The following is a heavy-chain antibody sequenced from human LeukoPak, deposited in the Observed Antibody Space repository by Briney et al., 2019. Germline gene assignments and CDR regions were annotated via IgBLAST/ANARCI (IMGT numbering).Heavy chain of an antibody. Sequence: PSETLSLTCTVSCGSISSSSYYWGWIRQPPGKGLEWIGSIYYSGSTYYNPSLKSRVTISVDTSKNQFSLKLSSVTAADTAVYYCARGGGAMVSSYYYYYMDVWGKGTTVTVSS. J-gene: IGHJ6*03. D-gene: IGHD5-18*01. CDR3: ARGGGAMVSSYYYYYMDV. CDR1: CGSISSSSYY. CDR2: IYYSGST. V-gene: IGHV4-39*07.